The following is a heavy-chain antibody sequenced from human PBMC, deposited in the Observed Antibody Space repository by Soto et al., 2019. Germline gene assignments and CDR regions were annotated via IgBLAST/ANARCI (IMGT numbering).Heavy chain of an antibody. V-gene: IGHV3-15*01. J-gene: IGHJ4*02. D-gene: IGHD2-15*01. CDR1: GFTFSNAW. CDR2: IKSKTDGGTT. Sequence: ESGGGLVKPGGSLRLSCAASGFTFSNAWMSWVRQAPGKGLEWVGRIKSKTDGGTTDYAAPVKGRFTISRDDSKNTLYLQMNSLKTEDTAVYYCTSPGGYCSGGSCYSRDYWGQGTLVTVSS. CDR3: TSPGGYCSGGSCYSRDY.